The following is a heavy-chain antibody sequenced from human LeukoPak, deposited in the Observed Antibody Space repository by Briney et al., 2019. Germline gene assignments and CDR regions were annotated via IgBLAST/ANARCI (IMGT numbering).Heavy chain of an antibody. D-gene: IGHD1-14*01. Sequence: GGSLRLSCAASGFTFSSYGMHWVRQAPGKGLEWVTVIWYDGSNKYYADSVKGRFTISRDNSKNTLYLQMNSLRAEDTAVYYCARDFFGFLTGFDYWGQGTLVTVSS. CDR3: ARDFFGFLTGFDY. CDR2: IWYDGSNK. CDR1: GFTFSSYG. V-gene: IGHV3-33*01. J-gene: IGHJ4*02.